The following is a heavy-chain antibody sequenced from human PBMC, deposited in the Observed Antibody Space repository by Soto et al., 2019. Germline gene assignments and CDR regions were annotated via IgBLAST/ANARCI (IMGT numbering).Heavy chain of an antibody. CDR1: GFTFSNYW. J-gene: IGHJ4*02. CDR3: ASSMGRGGNDY. D-gene: IGHD3-10*01. V-gene: IGHV3-7*05. CDR2: INTDGSEK. Sequence: EVQLVESGGGLVQPGGSLRLSCAASGFTFSNYWMSWVRQAPGKGLECVANINTDGSEKYYVDPVKGRFTISRDNAKNSLYRQMNSLRAVDTAVYYCASSMGRGGNDYWGQGTLVAVSS.